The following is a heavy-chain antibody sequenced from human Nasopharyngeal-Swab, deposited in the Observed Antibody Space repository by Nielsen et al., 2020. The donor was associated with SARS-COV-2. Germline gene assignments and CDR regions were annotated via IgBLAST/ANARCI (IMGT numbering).Heavy chain of an antibody. D-gene: IGHD3-10*01. V-gene: IGHV4-59*01. CDR3: ARGSGSRRNWFDP. CDR2: IYYSGST. Sequence: SETLSLTCTVSGGSISSYYWSWIRQPPGQGLEWIGYIYYSGSTNYNPPLKSRVTISVDTSKNQFSLKLSSVTAADTAVYYCARGSGSRRNWFDPWGQGTLVTVSS. CDR1: GGSISSYY. J-gene: IGHJ5*02.